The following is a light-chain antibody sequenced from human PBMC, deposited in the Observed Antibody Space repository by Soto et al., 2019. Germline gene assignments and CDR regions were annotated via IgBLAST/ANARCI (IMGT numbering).Light chain of an antibody. Sequence: QSALTQPASVSGSAGQSITISCTGTTSFVGTYNFVSWYQQHPGEAPQVLFYEGTKRPSGVSNRFSGSTSGSTASLTISGLQTEDEADYYCCSYVGASIYVFGTGTKLTVL. CDR3: CSYVGASIYV. CDR2: EGT. CDR1: TSFVGTYNF. J-gene: IGLJ1*01. V-gene: IGLV2-23*01.